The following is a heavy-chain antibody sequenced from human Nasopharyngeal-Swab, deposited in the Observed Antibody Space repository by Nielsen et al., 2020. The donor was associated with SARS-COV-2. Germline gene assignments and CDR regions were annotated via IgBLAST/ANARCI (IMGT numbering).Heavy chain of an antibody. V-gene: IGHV3-48*02. CDR3: ASPSSPGGY. D-gene: IGHD6-6*01. Sequence: WIRQPPGKGLEWVSYISSSSRTIYYADSVKGRFTISRDNAKNSLYLQMNSLRDEDTAVYYCASPSSPGGYWGQGTLVTVSS. CDR2: ISSSSRTI. J-gene: IGHJ4*02.